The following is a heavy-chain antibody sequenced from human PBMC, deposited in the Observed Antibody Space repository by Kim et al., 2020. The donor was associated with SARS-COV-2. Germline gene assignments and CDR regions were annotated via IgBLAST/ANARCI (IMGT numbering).Heavy chain of an antibody. V-gene: IGHV3-66*01. CDR2: IYSGGST. J-gene: IGHJ6*02. Sequence: GGSLRLSCAASGFTVSSNYMSWVRQAPGKGLEWVSVIYSGGSTYYADSVKGRFTISRDNSKNTLYLQMNSLRAEDTAVYYCARDGQLAVRRDSDGYYYYGMDVWGQGTTVTVSS. CDR1: GFTVSSNY. CDR3: ARDGQLAVRRDSDGYYYYGMDV. D-gene: IGHD3-10*01.